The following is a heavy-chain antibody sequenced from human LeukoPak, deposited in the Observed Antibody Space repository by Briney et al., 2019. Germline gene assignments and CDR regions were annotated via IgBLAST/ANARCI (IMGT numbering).Heavy chain of an antibody. J-gene: IGHJ4*02. D-gene: IGHD3-22*01. V-gene: IGHV3-48*03. CDR2: ISSSGSTI. CDR3: ARRMIVRPQGGGFDY. CDR1: GFTFSSYE. Sequence: GGSLRLSCAASGFTFSSYEMNWVRQAPGKGLEWVSYISSSGSTIYYADSVKGRFTISRDNAKNSLYLQMNSLRAEDTAVYYCARRMIVRPQGGGFDYWGQGTLVTVSS.